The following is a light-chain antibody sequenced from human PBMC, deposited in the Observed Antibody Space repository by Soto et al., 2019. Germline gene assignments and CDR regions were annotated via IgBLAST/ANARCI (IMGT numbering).Light chain of an antibody. Sequence: PGERATLSCRASQTISGRYLTWYQQKSGQVPRLLIYGASSRATGIPDRFSGSGSGTDFTLTISRLEPEDVAVYYCHHSGNSHGTFGQGTKVEIK. J-gene: IGKJ1*01. CDR1: QTISGRY. V-gene: IGKV3-20*01. CDR3: HHSGNSHGT. CDR2: GAS.